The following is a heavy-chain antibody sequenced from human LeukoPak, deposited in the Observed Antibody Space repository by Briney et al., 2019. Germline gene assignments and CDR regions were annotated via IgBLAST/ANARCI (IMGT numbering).Heavy chain of an antibody. Sequence: ASVKVSCKASGYTFTGCFMHWVRQAPGQGLEWVGWINPNSGATDYAQKFQGRVTMTRDTSINTAYMELSSLRSDDTAMYYCARNRAGYSHSLIDYWGQGTLVTVSS. CDR3: ARNRAGYSHSLIDY. CDR1: GYTFTGCF. D-gene: IGHD1-26*01. J-gene: IGHJ4*02. CDR2: INPNSGAT. V-gene: IGHV1-2*02.